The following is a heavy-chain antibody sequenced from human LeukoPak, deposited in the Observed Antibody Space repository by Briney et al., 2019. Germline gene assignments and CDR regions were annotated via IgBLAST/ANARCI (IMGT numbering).Heavy chain of an antibody. CDR2: INHSGST. D-gene: IGHD2-2*01. J-gene: IGHJ3*02. Sequence: SETLSLTCAVYGGSFSGYYWSWIRQPPGEGLEWIGEINHSGSTNYNPSLKSRVTISVDTSKNQFSLKLSSVTAADTAVYYCARILGYCNSTSCPSVAFDIWGQGTMVTVSS. CDR1: GGSFSGYY. V-gene: IGHV4-34*01. CDR3: ARILGYCNSTSCPSVAFDI.